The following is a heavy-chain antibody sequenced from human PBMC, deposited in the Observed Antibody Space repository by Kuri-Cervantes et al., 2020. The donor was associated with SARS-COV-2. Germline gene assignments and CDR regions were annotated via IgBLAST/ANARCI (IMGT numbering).Heavy chain of an antibody. J-gene: IGHJ6*03. Sequence: SETLSLTCTVSGGSIKNYFWTWIRQSPGKGLEWIGHIYSTGATNYNPSLMSRVTISVDTSRNQFSLKLRSVTAADTAVYYCARGVRFLDPKYYYFYYYMDVWGKGTTVTVSS. CDR3: ARGVRFLDPKYYYFYYYMDV. V-gene: IGHV4-59*12. CDR1: GGSIKNYF. CDR2: IYSTGAT. D-gene: IGHD3-3*01.